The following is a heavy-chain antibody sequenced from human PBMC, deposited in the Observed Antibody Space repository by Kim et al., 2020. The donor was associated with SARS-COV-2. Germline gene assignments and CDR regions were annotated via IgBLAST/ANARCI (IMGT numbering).Heavy chain of an antibody. CDR1: GYSISSGYY. D-gene: IGHD3-10*01. CDR2: IYHSGST. J-gene: IGHJ4*02. V-gene: IGHV4-38-2*02. Sequence: SETLSLTCTVSGYSISSGYYWGWIRQPPGKGLEWIGSIYHSGSTYYNPSLKSRVTISVDTSKNQFSLKLSSVTAADTAVYYCARERRGPGPFDYWGQGTLVTVSS. CDR3: ARERRGPGPFDY.